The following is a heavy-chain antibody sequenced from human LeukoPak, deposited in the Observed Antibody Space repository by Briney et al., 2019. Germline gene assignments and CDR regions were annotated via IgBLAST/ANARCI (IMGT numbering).Heavy chain of an antibody. CDR1: GFTFSSYS. D-gene: IGHD3-22*01. Sequence: PGGSLRLSCAASGFTFSSYSMNWVRQAPGKGLEWVSAISGSGGSTYYADSVKGRFTISRDNSKNTLYLQMNSLRAEDTAVYYCAKDRYDSSGPYYFDYWGQGTLVTVSS. J-gene: IGHJ4*02. CDR2: ISGSGGST. V-gene: IGHV3-23*01. CDR3: AKDRYDSSGPYYFDY.